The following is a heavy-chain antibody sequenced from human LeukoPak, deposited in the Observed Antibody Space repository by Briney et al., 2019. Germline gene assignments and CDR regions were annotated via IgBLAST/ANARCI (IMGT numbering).Heavy chain of an antibody. J-gene: IGHJ4*02. D-gene: IGHD6-19*01. CDR2: INPKSDYT. CDR3: ARDPWLDEMGC. CDR1: GYTFTGYY. Sequence: ASVKVSCKASGYTFTGYYMHWVRQAPGQGLEWMGWINPKSDYTYYAQNFQGRVTLTRDTSMSTAYMELSRLRSDDTAVYYCARDPWLDEMGCWGQGTLVTVTS. V-gene: IGHV1-2*02.